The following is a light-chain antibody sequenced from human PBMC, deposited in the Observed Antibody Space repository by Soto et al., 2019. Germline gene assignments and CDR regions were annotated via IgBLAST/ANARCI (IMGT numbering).Light chain of an antibody. V-gene: IGKV1-5*03. CDR2: KTS. Sequence: DIYMTQSPSTLSASVGDRVTITCRASQSISIWLAWYQQKPGKAPNLLIYKTSSLETGVPSRFSGSGSGTEFTLTISSLLPDDFATYYCQHCNDYSWTFGQGTKVEVK. CDR3: QHCNDYSWT. CDR1: QSISIW. J-gene: IGKJ1*01.